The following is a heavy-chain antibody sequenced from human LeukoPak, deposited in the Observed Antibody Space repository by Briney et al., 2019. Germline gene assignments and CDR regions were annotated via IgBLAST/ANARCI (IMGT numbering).Heavy chain of an antibody. Sequence: ASVKVSCKASGYTFTGYYMHWVRQAPGQGLEWMGWINPNSGGTNYAQKFRGRVTMTRDTSISTAYMELSRLRSDDTAVYYCARDSFVVVPAAIGYYYGMDVWGQGTTVTVSS. CDR2: INPNSGGT. CDR3: ARDSFVVVPAAIGYYYGMDV. J-gene: IGHJ6*02. D-gene: IGHD2-2*02. V-gene: IGHV1-2*02. CDR1: GYTFTGYY.